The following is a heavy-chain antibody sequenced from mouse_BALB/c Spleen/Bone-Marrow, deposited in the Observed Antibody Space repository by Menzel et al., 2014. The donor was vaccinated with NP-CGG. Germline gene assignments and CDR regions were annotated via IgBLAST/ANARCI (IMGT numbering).Heavy chain of an antibody. CDR3: ARGGPYASRSGYGSRLDL. J-gene: IGHJ3*01. CDR1: GFSLTNYD. D-gene: IGHD6-2*01. V-gene: IGHV5-12-1*01. Sequence: GGSGGRLVTPGTPLTLTCTVSGFSLTNYDMTWVRQAPGKGLEWIGYIYTGSGGIYYAGWVKGRFTISRTSTTVDLIMTSLTTEDAATYFCARGGPYASRSGYGSRLDLWDQGTLVTVS. CDR2: IYTGSGGI.